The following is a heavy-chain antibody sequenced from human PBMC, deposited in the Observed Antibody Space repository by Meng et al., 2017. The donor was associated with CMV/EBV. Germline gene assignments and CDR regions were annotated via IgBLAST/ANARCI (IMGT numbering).Heavy chain of an antibody. D-gene: IGHD6-13*01. CDR3: ARLPHSSSGYYYYGMDV. CDR1: GYTFTSYG. Sequence: ASVKVSCKASGYTFTSYGISRVRQAPGQGLEWMGWISAYNGNTNYAQKLQGRVTMTTDTSTSTAYMELRSLRSDDTAVYYCARLPHSSSGYYYYGMDVWGQGTTVTVSS. J-gene: IGHJ6*02. CDR2: ISAYNGNT. V-gene: IGHV1-18*01.